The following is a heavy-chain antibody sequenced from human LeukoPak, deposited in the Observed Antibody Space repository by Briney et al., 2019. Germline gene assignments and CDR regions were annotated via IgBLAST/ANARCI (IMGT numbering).Heavy chain of an antibody. J-gene: IGHJ4*02. D-gene: IGHD3-10*01. CDR2: INWNGGST. Sequence: PGGSLRLSCATSGFSFDDYGMSWVRQAPGKGLEWVSGINWNGGSTGYADSVKGRFTISRDNAKNSLSLQMNSLKTEDTAVYYCTGSFGELTFFDYWGLGTLVTVSS. CDR3: TGSFGELTFFDY. CDR1: GFSFDDYG. V-gene: IGHV3-20*04.